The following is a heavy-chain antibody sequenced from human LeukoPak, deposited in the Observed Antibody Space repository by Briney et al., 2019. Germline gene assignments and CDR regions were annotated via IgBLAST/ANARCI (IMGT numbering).Heavy chain of an antibody. CDR1: GYTFTSYG. V-gene: IGHV1-18*01. CDR3: ARVPHNWANYYYYYMDV. Sequence: ASVKVSCKASGYTFTSYGISWVRQAPGQGLEWMGWISAYNGNTNYAQKLQGRVTMTTDTSTSTAYMELSSLRSEDTAVYYCARVPHNWANYYYYYMDVWGKGTTVTISS. D-gene: IGHD1-1*01. CDR2: ISAYNGNT. J-gene: IGHJ6*03.